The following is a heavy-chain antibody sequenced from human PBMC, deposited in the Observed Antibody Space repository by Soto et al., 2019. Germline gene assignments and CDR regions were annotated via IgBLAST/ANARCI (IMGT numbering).Heavy chain of an antibody. V-gene: IGHV2-26*01. CDR2: IFSNDQK. J-gene: IGHJ4*02. CDR1: GFSLSNARMG. Sequence: QVTLKESGPVLVKPTETLTLTCTVSGFSLSNARMGVSWIRQPPGKALEWLAHIFSNDQKSYSTSLKSRLTSSKDACKSQVVLTMTNMDPVDTATYGCARIRDYGDYCFDYWGEGTLVAVSS. CDR3: ARIRDYGDYCFDY. D-gene: IGHD4-17*01.